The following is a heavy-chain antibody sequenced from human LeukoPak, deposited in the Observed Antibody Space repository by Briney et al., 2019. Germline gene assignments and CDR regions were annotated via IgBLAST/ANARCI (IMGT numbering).Heavy chain of an antibody. CDR2: ISGSGGST. Sequence: GGSLRLSCAASGFTVSSNYMSWVRQAPGKGLEWVSAISGSGGSTYYADSVKGRFTISRGNSKNTLYLQMNSLRAEDTAVYYCAKDRKRTWIQLWFVPLIDYWGQGTLVTVSS. CDR3: AKDRKRTWIQLWFVPLIDY. CDR1: GFTVSSNY. V-gene: IGHV3-23*01. J-gene: IGHJ4*02. D-gene: IGHD5-18*01.